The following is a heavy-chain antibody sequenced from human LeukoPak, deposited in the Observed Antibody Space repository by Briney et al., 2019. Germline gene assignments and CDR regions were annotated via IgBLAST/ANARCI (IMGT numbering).Heavy chain of an antibody. Sequence: GGSLRLSCEASGFTFSNYAMSWVRQAPGKGLEWVSGICGHGISIYYADSVKGRFTISRDNSKNTLYLQMNSLRAEDTAVYYCAKEGGGSYVDYWGQGTLVTVSS. J-gene: IGHJ4*02. D-gene: IGHD1-26*01. V-gene: IGHV3-23*01. CDR2: ICGHGISI. CDR3: AKEGGGSYVDY. CDR1: GFTFSNYA.